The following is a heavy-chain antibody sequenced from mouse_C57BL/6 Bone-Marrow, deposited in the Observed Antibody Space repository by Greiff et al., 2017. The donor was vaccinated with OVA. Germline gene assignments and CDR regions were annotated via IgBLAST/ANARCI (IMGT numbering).Heavy chain of an antibody. V-gene: IGHV1-55*01. D-gene: IGHD1-1*01. CDR2: IYPGSGST. CDR3: ARSYYGSSYPYYFDY. Sequence: QVQLQQPGAELVKPGASVKMSCKASGYTFTSYWITWVKQRPGQGLEWIGDIYPGSGSTNYNEKFKSKATLTVDTSSSTAYMQLSSLTSEDSAVYYCARSYYGSSYPYYFDYWGQGTTRTVSS. CDR1: GYTFTSYW. J-gene: IGHJ2*01.